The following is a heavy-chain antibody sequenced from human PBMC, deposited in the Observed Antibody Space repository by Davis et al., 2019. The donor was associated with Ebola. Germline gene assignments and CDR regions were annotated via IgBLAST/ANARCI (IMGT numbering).Heavy chain of an antibody. J-gene: IGHJ6*02. CDR2: INADSGVT. V-gene: IGHV1-2*02. CDR3: ARGRHYYGMDV. Sequence: PSVKVSCKASGYTFTVYYIHWLRQAPGQGLEWMGWINADSGVTNYAQKFQGRFTMSRDTSMTTAYLEVSRLTKDDTAVYYCARGRHYYGMDVWGQGTTVTVSS. CDR1: GYTFTVYY.